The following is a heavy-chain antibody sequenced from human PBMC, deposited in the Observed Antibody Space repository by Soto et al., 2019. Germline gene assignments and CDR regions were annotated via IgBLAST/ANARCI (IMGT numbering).Heavy chain of an antibody. CDR2: INPSSGGT. Sequence: QVQLVQSGAEVKQPGASVKVSCKASGYTFTNYYIHWVRQAPGQGLEWMGYINPSSGGTNYAQKFKGRVTMTRDTSINTAYVDLNRLTSDDTAVYYCARVEGSASSAGDWGQGTLVTVSS. V-gene: IGHV1-2*02. CDR3: ARVEGSASSAGD. J-gene: IGHJ4*02. D-gene: IGHD6-6*01. CDR1: GYTFTNYY.